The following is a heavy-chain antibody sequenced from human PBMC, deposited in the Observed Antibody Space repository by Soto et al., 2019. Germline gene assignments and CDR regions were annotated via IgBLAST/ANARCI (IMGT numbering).Heavy chain of an antibody. CDR3: ARDYYDSSGYHPWFDP. D-gene: IGHD3-22*01. CDR2: ISAYNGNT. Sequence: GASVQVSCTASGYTFTSYGISWVRQAPGQGLEWMGWISAYNGNTNYAQKLQGRVTMTTDTSTSTAYMELRSLRSDDTAVYYCARDYYDSSGYHPWFDPLGKGTMGTV. J-gene: IGHJ5*02. V-gene: IGHV1-18*01. CDR1: GYTFTSYG.